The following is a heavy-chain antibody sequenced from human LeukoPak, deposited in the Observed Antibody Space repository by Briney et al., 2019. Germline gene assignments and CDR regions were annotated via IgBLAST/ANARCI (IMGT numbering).Heavy chain of an antibody. CDR3: ARDVSATGGWIEN. D-gene: IGHD7-27*01. V-gene: IGHV4-59*01. Sequence: SETLSLTCTVSGASISSDSRSWIRQPPGKGLEWIGNIYYSGGTKYNTSLKSGVTISVETSTNQFSLRLSSVTAADKAVYYCARDVSATGGWIENWGQGTLVTASS. CDR2: IYYSGGT. J-gene: IGHJ1*01. CDR1: GASISSDS.